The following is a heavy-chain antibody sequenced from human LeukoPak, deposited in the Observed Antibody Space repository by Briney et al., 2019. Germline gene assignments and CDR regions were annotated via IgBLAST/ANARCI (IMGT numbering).Heavy chain of an antibody. CDR2: ISSSSSVI. Sequence: GGSLRLSCAASGFTFKTYSMSWVRQAPGKGLEWGSYISSSSSVIYYADSVKGRFTISRDNARNALFLQMNSLRDEDTAVYYCARDMSLLWFGNPFDYWGQGTLVTVSS. J-gene: IGHJ4*02. CDR3: ARDMSLLWFGNPFDY. D-gene: IGHD3-10*01. CDR1: GFTFKTYS. V-gene: IGHV3-48*02.